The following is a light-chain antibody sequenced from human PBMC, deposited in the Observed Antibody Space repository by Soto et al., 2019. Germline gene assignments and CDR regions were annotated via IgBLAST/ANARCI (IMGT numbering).Light chain of an antibody. J-gene: IGLJ2*01. CDR1: SGYSNYK. CDR3: GADHGSGNNFVRV. V-gene: IGLV9-49*01. CDR2: VGTGGIVG. Sequence: QSVLTQPPSASASLGASGTLTCTMSSGYSNYKVDWYQQRPGKGPRFVMRVGTGGIVGSKGDGIPDRFSVMGSGLNRYLTIKNIQEEDESDYHCGADHGSGNNFVRVFGGGTKVTVL.